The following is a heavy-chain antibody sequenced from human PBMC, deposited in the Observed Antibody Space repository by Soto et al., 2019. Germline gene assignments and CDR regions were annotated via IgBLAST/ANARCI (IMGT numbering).Heavy chain of an antibody. CDR1: GFTFSSYS. CDR2: ISSSSSTI. Sequence: GGSLRLSCAASGFTFSSYSMNWVRQAPGKGLEWVSYISSSSSTIYYADSVKGRFTISRDNAKNSLYLQMSSLRDEDTAVYYCARASGVVIRTPRWDYYDSSGYYYFDYWGQGTLVTVSS. V-gene: IGHV3-48*02. J-gene: IGHJ4*02. D-gene: IGHD3-22*01. CDR3: ARASGVVIRTPRWDYYDSSGYYYFDY.